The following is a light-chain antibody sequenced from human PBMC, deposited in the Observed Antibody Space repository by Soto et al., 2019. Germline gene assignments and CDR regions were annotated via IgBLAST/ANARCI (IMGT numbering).Light chain of an antibody. CDR2: WAS. CDR1: QSVLFSSNNKNY. J-gene: IGKJ1*01. Sequence: DIVMTQSPDSLAVSLGERATINCKSSQSVLFSSNNKNYLAWYQQKPGQPPKLLIYWASTRESGVPDRFSGSGSGTDFTLTISSLQAEDVAAYYCQQYYDDLWTFGQGTKVEIK. CDR3: QQYYDDLWT. V-gene: IGKV4-1*01.